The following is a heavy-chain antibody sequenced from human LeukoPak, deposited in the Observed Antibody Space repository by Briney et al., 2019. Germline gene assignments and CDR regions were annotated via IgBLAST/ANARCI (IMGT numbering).Heavy chain of an antibody. CDR2: IWYDGSNK. D-gene: IGHD3-10*01. V-gene: IGHV3-33*06. CDR3: AKDRGNYYGSGSYYNAFDY. Sequence: PGGSLRLSCAASGFTFSSYGMHWVRQASGKGLEWVAAIWYDGSNKYYADSVKGRFTISRDNSKNTLYLQMNSLRAEDTAVYYCAKDRGNYYGSGSYYNAFDYWGQGTLVTVSS. CDR1: GFTFSSYG. J-gene: IGHJ4*02.